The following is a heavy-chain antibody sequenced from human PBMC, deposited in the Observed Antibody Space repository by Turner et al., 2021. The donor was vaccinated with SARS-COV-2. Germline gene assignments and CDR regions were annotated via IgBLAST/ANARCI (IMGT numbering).Heavy chain of an antibody. CDR1: GFTFSSYS. V-gene: IGHV3-21*01. CDR3: ARAGGVY. J-gene: IGHJ4*02. CDR2: ISSSSSYI. Sequence: VQLVESGGGLVKPWGSLRLSCAASGFTFSSYSMNWVRQAPGKGLECVSSISSSSSYIYYADSLKGRFNIYRDNAKNSLYLQMNSLRAEDTAVYYCARAGGVYWGQGTLVTVSS. D-gene: IGHD3-16*01.